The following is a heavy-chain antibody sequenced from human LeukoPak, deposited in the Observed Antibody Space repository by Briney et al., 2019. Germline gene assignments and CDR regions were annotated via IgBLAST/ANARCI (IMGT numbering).Heavy chain of an antibody. CDR2: ISAYNGNR. CDR3: ARDDSGAKVDIDY. CDR1: GYSFVDYG. V-gene: IGHV1-18*01. Sequence: ASVKVSCKASGYSFVDYGFSWVRQAPGQGLEWLGWISAYNGNRNYAQKVEGRVTMTTDTSTSTTYLELRGLRPDDTAAYYCARDDSGAKVDIDYWGQGTLLIVSS. D-gene: IGHD5-12*01. J-gene: IGHJ4*02.